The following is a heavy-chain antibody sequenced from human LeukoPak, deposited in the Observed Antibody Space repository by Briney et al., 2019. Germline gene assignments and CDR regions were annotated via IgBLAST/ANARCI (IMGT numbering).Heavy chain of an antibody. CDR3: AKRYCSSTSCSFFDY. V-gene: IGHV3-7*03. Sequence: GGSLRLSCAASGFTFSRHWMSWVRQALGKGLERLADIKPDGSETYYVDSVKGRFTISRDNAKNSLYLQMNSLRAEDTAVYHCAKRYCSSTSCSFFDYWGQGTLVTVSS. CDR1: GFTFSRHW. CDR2: IKPDGSET. D-gene: IGHD2-2*01. J-gene: IGHJ4*02.